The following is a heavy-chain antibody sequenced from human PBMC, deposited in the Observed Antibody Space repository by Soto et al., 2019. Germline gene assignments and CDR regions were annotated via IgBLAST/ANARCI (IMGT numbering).Heavy chain of an antibody. V-gene: IGHV3-30-3*01. Sequence: GGSLRLSCAASGFIFISFPMHWVRQAPGKGLEWVAVVSKDGSDKHYADSVKSRFTISRDNSENTLHLQMNSLRPEDTGVYYCARSYCGDNCALDYWGQGTPVTVS. J-gene: IGHJ4*02. CDR3: ARSYCGDNCALDY. CDR1: GFIFISFP. CDR2: VSKDGSDK. D-gene: IGHD2-21*02.